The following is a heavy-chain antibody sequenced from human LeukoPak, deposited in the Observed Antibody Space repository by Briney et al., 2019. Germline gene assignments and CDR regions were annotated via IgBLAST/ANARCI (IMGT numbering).Heavy chain of an antibody. J-gene: IGHJ6*03. V-gene: IGHV3-7*01. CDR1: GFTFNTYW. CDR3: VRGMDV. Sequence: GGSLRLSCAASGFTFNTYWMTWVRQAPGKGLEWVANIKQDGSDKRYVDSVKGRFTIPRDNAKNSLYRQVNSLRAEDTAVYYCVRGMDVWGKGTTVTVSS. CDR2: IKQDGSDK.